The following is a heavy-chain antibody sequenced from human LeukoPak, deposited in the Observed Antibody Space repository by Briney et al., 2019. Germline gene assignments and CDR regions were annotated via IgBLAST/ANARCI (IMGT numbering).Heavy chain of an antibody. V-gene: IGHV1-2*02. CDR1: GYTFTGYY. J-gene: IGHJ4*02. CDR3: ARDGTMVRGVSPH. CDR2: MNPNSGGT. D-gene: IGHD3-10*01. Sequence: GASVKVSCKASGYTFTGYYMHWVRQAPGQGLEWMGWMNPNSGGTNYAQKFQGRVTMTRDTSISTAYMELSRLRSDDTAVYYCARDGTMVRGVSPHWGQGTLVTVSS.